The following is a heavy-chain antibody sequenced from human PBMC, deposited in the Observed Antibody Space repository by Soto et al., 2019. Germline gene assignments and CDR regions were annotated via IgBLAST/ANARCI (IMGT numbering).Heavy chain of an antibody. CDR2: INPNSGGT. CDR1: GYTFTGYY. J-gene: IGHJ6*02. Sequence: ASVKVSCKASGYTFTGYYMHWVRQAPGQGLEWMGWINPNSGGTNYAQKFQGWVTMTRDTSISTAYMELSRLRSDDTAVYYCARDSTPLIIAAAGIGMDVWGQGTTVTVSS. V-gene: IGHV1-2*04. D-gene: IGHD6-13*01. CDR3: ARDSTPLIIAAAGIGMDV.